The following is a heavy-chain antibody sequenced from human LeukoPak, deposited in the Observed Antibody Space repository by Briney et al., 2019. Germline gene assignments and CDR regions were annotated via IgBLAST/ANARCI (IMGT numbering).Heavy chain of an antibody. J-gene: IGHJ4*02. CDR2: ISSSSSYI. Sequence: GGSLRLSCAVSGFTFSSYSMNRVRQAPGKGLEWVSSISSSSSYIYYADSVKGRFTISRDNAKNSLYLQMNSLRAEDTAVYYCARARGASSSSVTFDYWGQGTLVTVSS. CDR3: ARARGASSSSVTFDY. V-gene: IGHV3-21*01. CDR1: GFTFSSYS. D-gene: IGHD6-13*01.